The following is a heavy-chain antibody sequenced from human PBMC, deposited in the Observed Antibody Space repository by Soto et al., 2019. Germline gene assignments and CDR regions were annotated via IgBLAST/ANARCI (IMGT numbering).Heavy chain of an antibody. CDR2: IKSKTDGGTT. CDR3: TTDQEAGAARPQGY. D-gene: IGHD6-6*01. Sequence: GGSLRLSCAASGFTFSNAWMSWVRQAPGKGLEWVGRIKSKTDGGTTDYAAPVKGRFTISRDDSKNTLYLQINSLKTEDTAVYYCTTDQEAGAARPQGYWGQGTLVTVSS. CDR1: GFTFSNAW. J-gene: IGHJ4*02. V-gene: IGHV3-15*01.